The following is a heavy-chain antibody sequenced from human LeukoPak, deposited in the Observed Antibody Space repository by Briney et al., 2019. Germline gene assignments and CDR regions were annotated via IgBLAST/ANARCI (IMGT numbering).Heavy chain of an antibody. D-gene: IGHD3-22*01. J-gene: IGHJ4*02. CDR3: ARAPLDYDSSGYAGRFFDY. CDR1: GYTFTGYY. CDR2: INPNSGGT. Sequence: ASVKVSCKASGYTFTGYYMHWVRQAPGQGLEWMGWINPNSGGTNYAQKFQGRVTMTRDTSISTAYMELSRLRSDDTAVYYCARAPLDYDSSGYAGRFFDYWGRGTLVTVSS. V-gene: IGHV1-2*02.